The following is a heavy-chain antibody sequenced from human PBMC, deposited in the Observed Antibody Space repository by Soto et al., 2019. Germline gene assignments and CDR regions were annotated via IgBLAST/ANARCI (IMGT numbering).Heavy chain of an antibody. V-gene: IGHV1-2*04. CDR1: GYTFTGYY. CDR2: INPNSGGT. CDR3: ARSPPSGPMTTVITGWFDP. J-gene: IGHJ5*02. Sequence: QVQLVQSGAEVKKPGASVKVSCKASGYTFTGYYMHWVRQAPGQGLEWMGWINPNSGGTNYAQKFQGWVTMTRDTSISTAYMELSRLRSDDTAVYYCARSPPSGPMTTVITGWFDPWGQGTLVTVSS. D-gene: IGHD4-17*01.